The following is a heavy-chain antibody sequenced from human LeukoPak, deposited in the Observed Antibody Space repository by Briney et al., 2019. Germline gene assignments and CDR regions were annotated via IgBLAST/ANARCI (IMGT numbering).Heavy chain of an antibody. CDR3: ASSEQLASFDY. J-gene: IGHJ4*02. D-gene: IGHD6-6*01. V-gene: IGHV4-4*09. CDR2: IYTNGST. CDR1: GGSISSYY. Sequence: SETLSLTCTVSGGSISSYYWSWIRQPPGKGLEWIGYIYTNGSTNYNPSLKSRVTISVDTSKNQFSLKLSSVTAADTAVYYCASSEQLASFDYWGQGTLVTVSS.